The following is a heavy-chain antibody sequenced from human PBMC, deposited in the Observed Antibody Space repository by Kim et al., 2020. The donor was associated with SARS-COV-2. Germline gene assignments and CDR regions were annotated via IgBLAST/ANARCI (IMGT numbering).Heavy chain of an antibody. Sequence: GGSLRLSCAASGFTFGDYAMHWVRQAPGKGLEWVSGISWNSGSIGYADSVKGRFTISRDNAKNSLYLQMNSLRAEDTALYYCAKGARRWFGHTFDIWGQGTMVTVSS. V-gene: IGHV3-9*01. CDR2: ISWNSGSI. D-gene: IGHD3-10*01. J-gene: IGHJ3*02. CDR1: GFTFGDYA. CDR3: AKGARRWFGHTFDI.